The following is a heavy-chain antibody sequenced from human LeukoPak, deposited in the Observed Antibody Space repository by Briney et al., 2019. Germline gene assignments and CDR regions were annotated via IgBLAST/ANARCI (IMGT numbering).Heavy chain of an antibody. V-gene: IGHV4-38-2*02. CDR1: GYSISSDYY. D-gene: IGHD5-18*01. CDR2: IFHNGNT. J-gene: IGHJ4*02. Sequence: SETLSLTRTVSGYSISSDYYWGWIRQPPGKGPEWVGNIFHNGNTYYNPSLKSRVTMSIDTSKKQFSLKPRTATAADTAVYYCARIEDVTRGYNHAYYFDYWGQGTLVTVSS. CDR3: ARIEDVTRGYNHAYYFDY.